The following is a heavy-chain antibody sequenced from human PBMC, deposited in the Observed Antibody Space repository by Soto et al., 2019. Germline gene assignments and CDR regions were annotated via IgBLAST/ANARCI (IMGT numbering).Heavy chain of an antibody. CDR3: ARPNSEYDFWSGYYVSYYYYGMDV. CDR1: GYTFTSYG. CDR2: ISAYNGNT. Sequence: ASVKVSCKASGYTFTSYGISWVRQAPGQGLEWMGWISAYNGNTNYAQKLQGRVTMTTDTSTSTAYMELRSLRSDDTAVYYCARPNSEYDFWSGYYVSYYYYGMDVWGQGTTVTVSS. J-gene: IGHJ6*02. D-gene: IGHD3-3*01. V-gene: IGHV1-18*01.